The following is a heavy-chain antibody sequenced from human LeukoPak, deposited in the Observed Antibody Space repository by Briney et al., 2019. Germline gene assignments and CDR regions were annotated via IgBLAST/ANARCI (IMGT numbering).Heavy chain of an antibody. D-gene: IGHD3-22*01. CDR3: AREISGYSYY. J-gene: IGHJ4*02. Sequence: RASVKVSCKASGYTFAGYYMHWVRQAPGQGLEWMGWINANSGDTKYAQRFQGRVTMTRDTSFSTAYMELSRLRSDDTAIYYCAREISGYSYYWVQGTLVTVSS. CDR1: GYTFAGYY. V-gene: IGHV1-2*02. CDR2: INANSGDT.